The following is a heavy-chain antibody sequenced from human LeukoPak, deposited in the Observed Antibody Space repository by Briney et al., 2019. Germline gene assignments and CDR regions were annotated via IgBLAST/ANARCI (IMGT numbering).Heavy chain of an antibody. V-gene: IGHV3-74*01. CDR2: ADGGGSST. Sequence: PGGSLRPSCAASGFTFSTHWMHWVRQVPGRGPVWVSRADGGGSSTSYADSVKGRFSISRDNAKSTLYLQMNGLRAEDTAVYYCARGPGSSGGAYVGDYWGHGTLVTVSS. D-gene: IGHD3-22*01. J-gene: IGHJ4*01. CDR3: ARGPGSSGGAYVGDY. CDR1: GFTFSTHW.